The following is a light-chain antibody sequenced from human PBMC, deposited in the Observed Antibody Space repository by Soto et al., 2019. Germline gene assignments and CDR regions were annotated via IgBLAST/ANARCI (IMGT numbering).Light chain of an antibody. Sequence: EIVLTQSPGTLSLSPGERATLSCRVSQSVSSYLAWYQQKPGQAPRLLIYGASSRATGIPDRFSGSGSGTDFTLTISRLEPEDFAVYYCQQYGSSPDTFGQGTKLQIK. J-gene: IGKJ2*01. CDR2: GAS. CDR3: QQYGSSPDT. CDR1: QSVSSY. V-gene: IGKV3-20*01.